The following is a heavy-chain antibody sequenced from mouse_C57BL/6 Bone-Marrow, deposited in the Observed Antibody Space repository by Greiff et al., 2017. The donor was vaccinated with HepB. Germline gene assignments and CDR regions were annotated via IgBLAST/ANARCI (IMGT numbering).Heavy chain of an antibody. D-gene: IGHD1-1*01. CDR1: GYTFTSYW. Sequence: QVQLKQPGAELVMPGASVKLSCKASGYTFTSYWMHWVKQRPGQGLEWIGEIDPSDSYTNYNQKFKGKSTLTVDKSSSTAYMQLSSLTSEDSAVYYCARSSTVVAFDDWGQGTTLTVSS. V-gene: IGHV1-69*01. CDR2: IDPSDSYT. J-gene: IGHJ2*01. CDR3: ARSSTVVAFDD.